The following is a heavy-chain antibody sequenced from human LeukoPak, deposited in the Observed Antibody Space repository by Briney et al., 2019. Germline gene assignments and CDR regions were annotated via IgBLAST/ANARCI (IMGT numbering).Heavy chain of an antibody. CDR3: ATRLRWLQLRRDWYFDL. CDR2: IYYSGST. V-gene: IGHV4-39*01. CDR1: GSSISSSSYY. Sequence: SETLSLTCTVSGSSISSSSYYWGWIRQPPGKGLEWIGSIYYSGSTYYSPSLKSRVTISVDTSKNQFSLKLSSVTAADTAVYYCATRLRWLQLRRDWYFDLWGRGTLVTVSS. J-gene: IGHJ2*01. D-gene: IGHD5-24*01.